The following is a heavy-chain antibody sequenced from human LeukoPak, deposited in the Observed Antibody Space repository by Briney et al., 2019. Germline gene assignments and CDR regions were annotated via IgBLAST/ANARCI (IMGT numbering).Heavy chain of an antibody. CDR2: ISSSGSTI. V-gene: IGHV3-48*03. CDR3: ARVRSGSYYI. Sequence: PGGSLRLSCAASGFTFSSYEMNWVRQAPGKGLEWVSYISSSGSTIYYADSVKGRFTISRDNAKNSLYLQMNSLGAEDTAVYYCARVRSGSYYIWGQGTLVTVSS. CDR1: GFTFSSYE. J-gene: IGHJ4*02. D-gene: IGHD1-26*01.